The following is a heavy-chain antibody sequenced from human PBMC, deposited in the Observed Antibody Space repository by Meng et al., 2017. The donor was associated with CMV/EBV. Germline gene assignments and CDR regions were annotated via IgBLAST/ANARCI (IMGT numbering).Heavy chain of an antibody. J-gene: IGHJ4*02. CDR1: GFTFSDYY. Sequence: GGSLRLSCAASGFTFSDYYMSWVRQAPGKGLEWVAVISYDGSNKYYADSVKGRFTISRDNSKNTLYLQMNSLRTEDTAVYYCGSCIAAAVFDVTGPPDYWGQGTLVTVSS. CDR3: GSCIAAAVFDVTGPPDY. D-gene: IGHD6-13*01. V-gene: IGHV3-30*03. CDR2: ISYDGSNK.